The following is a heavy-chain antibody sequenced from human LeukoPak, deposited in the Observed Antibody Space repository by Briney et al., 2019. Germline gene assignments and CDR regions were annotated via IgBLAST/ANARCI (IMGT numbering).Heavy chain of an antibody. CDR1: GFTFSSYE. Sequence: GGSLRLPCAASGFTFSSYEMNWVRQAPGKGLEWVSYISSSGSTIYYADSVKGRFTISRDNAKNSLYLQMNSLRAEDTAVYYCARGLSEGFDYWGQGTLVTVSS. CDR3: ARGLSEGFDY. V-gene: IGHV3-48*03. J-gene: IGHJ4*02. CDR2: ISSSGSTI. D-gene: IGHD3-3*02.